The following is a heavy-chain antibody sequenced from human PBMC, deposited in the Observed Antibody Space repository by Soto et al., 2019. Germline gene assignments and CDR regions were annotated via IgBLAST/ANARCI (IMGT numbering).Heavy chain of an antibody. V-gene: IGHV3-23*01. CDR3: AKMTAVAGNNWFDP. CDR2: ISGSGGST. D-gene: IGHD6-19*01. CDR1: GFTFSSYA. J-gene: IGHJ5*02. Sequence: WGSLRLSCAASGFTFSSYAMSWVRQAPGKGLEWVSAISGSGGSTYYADSVKGRFTISRDNSKNTLYLQMNSLRAEDTAVYYCAKMTAVAGNNWFDPWGQGTLVTVSS.